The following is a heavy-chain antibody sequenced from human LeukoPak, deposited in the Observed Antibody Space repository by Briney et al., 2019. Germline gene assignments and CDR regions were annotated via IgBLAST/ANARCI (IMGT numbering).Heavy chain of an antibody. CDR2: ISGSGDST. Sequence: PGGSLRLSCAVSGFTFSSYAMSWVRQAPGKGLEWVSDISGSGDSTNYADSVKGRFTISRDNAKNSLYLQMNSLRAEDTAVYYCAELGITMIGGVWGKGTTVTISS. V-gene: IGHV3-23*01. J-gene: IGHJ6*04. CDR1: GFTFSSYA. CDR3: AELGITMIGGV. D-gene: IGHD3-10*02.